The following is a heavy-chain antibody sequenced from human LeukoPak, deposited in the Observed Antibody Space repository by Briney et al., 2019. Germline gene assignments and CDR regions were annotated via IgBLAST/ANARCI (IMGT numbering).Heavy chain of an antibody. CDR1: GFTFSSHW. Sequence: QPGGSLRLSCAASGFTFSSHWMHWVRQAPGKGLVWVSRIKSDGITITYADSVKGRFTISRDNAKNTLYLQMNSLRAEDTAVYYCLRDLNWSLDQWGQGTLVTVSS. CDR3: LRDLNWSLDQ. CDR2: IKSDGITI. V-gene: IGHV3-74*01. D-gene: IGHD1-20*01. J-gene: IGHJ4*02.